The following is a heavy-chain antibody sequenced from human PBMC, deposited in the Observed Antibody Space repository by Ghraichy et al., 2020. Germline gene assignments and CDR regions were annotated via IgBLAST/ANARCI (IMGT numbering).Heavy chain of an antibody. CDR1: GFIFSSYW. V-gene: IGHV3-74*01. D-gene: IGHD3-16*01. J-gene: IGHJ3*02. Sequence: GESLNISCAASGFIFSSYWIHWVRQAPGKGLVWVSRIDSDGSDTIYGDSVKGRFTTSRDNAKNTLYLHMNSLRAEDTTVYYCARGSTFHAFDMWGQGTMVTVSS. CDR2: IDSDGSDT. CDR3: ARGSTFHAFDM.